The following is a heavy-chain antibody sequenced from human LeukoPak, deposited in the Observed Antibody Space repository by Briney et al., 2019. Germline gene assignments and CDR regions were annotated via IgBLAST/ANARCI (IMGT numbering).Heavy chain of an antibody. CDR3: ARGSGLVMVVAAVDY. Sequence: PGGSLRLSCAASGFTFSNFGMHWVRQAPGKGLEYVSTISSNGGSTFYANSVRGRFTISRDNSKNMLYLQMGSLRAEDMAVYYCARGSGLVMVVAAVDYWGQGTLVTVSS. V-gene: IGHV3-64*01. CDR2: ISSNGGST. D-gene: IGHD2-15*01. J-gene: IGHJ4*02. CDR1: GFTFSNFG.